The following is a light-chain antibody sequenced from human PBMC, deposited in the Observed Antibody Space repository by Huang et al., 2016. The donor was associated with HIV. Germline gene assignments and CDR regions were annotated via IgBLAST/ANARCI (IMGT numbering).Light chain of an antibody. J-gene: IGKJ1*01. CDR3: QHYNNWPPWT. V-gene: IGKV3D-15*01. CDR1: AGVSNN. Sequence: IVMTQSPVTLSVSPGERATLSCRASAGVSNNVAWYQQRPGQTPRLLIHGASTRHTGVPAKFSGRGSGTEFTLTITNLQPEDSAVYYCQHYNNWPPWTFGPGTKVEI. CDR2: GAS.